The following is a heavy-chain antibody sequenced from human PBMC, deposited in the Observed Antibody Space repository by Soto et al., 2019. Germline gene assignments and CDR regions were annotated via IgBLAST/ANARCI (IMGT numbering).Heavy chain of an antibody. J-gene: IGHJ4*02. CDR2: ISWNSGSR. V-gene: IGHV3-9*01. CDR3: AKDRVLVLSFYFDY. CDR1: GLTFDDYA. D-gene: IGHD6-13*01. Sequence: EVQLVESGGGLVQPGRSLRLSCAASGLTFDDYAMHGVRQAPGKVLEWVSGISWNSGSRGYADSVKGRFTISRDKAKNSLYLQMNSLRAEDTALYYCAKDRVLVLSFYFDYWGQGTLVTVSS.